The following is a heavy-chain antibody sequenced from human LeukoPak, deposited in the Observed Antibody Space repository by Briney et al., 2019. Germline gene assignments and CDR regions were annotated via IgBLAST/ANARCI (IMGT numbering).Heavy chain of an antibody. Sequence: SVKVSCKASGGTFSSYAVSWVRLTPGQGLEWLGGIIPVFGTTTYAQKFQAKVTKTADKSTNTAYLEISSLTSDDTAVYYCARCSPGDSSNFYAVLQYWGQGTQVTVST. D-gene: IGHD3-22*01. J-gene: IGHJ4*02. CDR2: IIPVFGTT. V-gene: IGHV1-69*06. CDR3: ARCSPGDSSNFYAVLQY. CDR1: GGTFSSYA.